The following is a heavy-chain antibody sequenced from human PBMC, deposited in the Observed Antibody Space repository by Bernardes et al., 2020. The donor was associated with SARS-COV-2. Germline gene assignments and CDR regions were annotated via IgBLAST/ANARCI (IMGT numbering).Heavy chain of an antibody. Sequence: ASVKVSCMVSGYTLTELSMHWVRQAPGKGLEWMGGFDPEDGETIYAQKFQGRVTMTEDTSTDTAYMELSSLRSEDTAVYYCATAVAVAGFYYYYGMDVWGQGTTVTVSS. CDR1: GYTLTELS. J-gene: IGHJ6*02. V-gene: IGHV1-24*01. CDR3: ATAVAVAGFYYYYGMDV. D-gene: IGHD6-19*01. CDR2: FDPEDGET.